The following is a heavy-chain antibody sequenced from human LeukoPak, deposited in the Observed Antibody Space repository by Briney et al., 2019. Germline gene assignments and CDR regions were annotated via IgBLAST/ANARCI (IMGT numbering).Heavy chain of an antibody. Sequence: PGGSLRLSCAASGFTFSSYGMHWVRQAPGKGLEWVAVISYDGSNKYYADSVKGRFTISRDNSKNTLYLQMNSLRAEDTAVYYCAKNHLGYSSGWSNWFDPWGQGTLVTVSS. CDR1: GFTFSSYG. CDR3: AKNHLGYSSGWSNWFDP. CDR2: ISYDGSNK. V-gene: IGHV3-30*18. D-gene: IGHD6-19*01. J-gene: IGHJ5*02.